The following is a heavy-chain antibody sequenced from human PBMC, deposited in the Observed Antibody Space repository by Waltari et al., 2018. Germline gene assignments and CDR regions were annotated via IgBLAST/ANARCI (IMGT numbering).Heavy chain of an antibody. J-gene: IGHJ4*02. CDR3: TRDWLLGLSDY. V-gene: IGHV3-49*03. CDR1: GFTFGDYA. D-gene: IGHD6-19*01. CDR2: IRSKAYGGTT. Sequence: EVQLVESGGGLVQPGRSLRLSCTASGFTFGDYAVSWFRQAPGKGLEWVGFIRSKAYGGTTEYAASVKGRFTISRDDSKSIAYLQMNSLKTEDTAVYYCTRDWLLGLSDYWGQGTLVTVSS.